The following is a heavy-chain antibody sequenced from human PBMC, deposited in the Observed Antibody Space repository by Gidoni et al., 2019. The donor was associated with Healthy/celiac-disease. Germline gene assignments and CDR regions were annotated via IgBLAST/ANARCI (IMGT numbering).Heavy chain of an antibody. CDR1: GFTFRNAW. V-gene: IGHV3-15*07. CDR3: TTDSSSSSPDAFDI. CDR2: IKSKTDGGTT. D-gene: IGHD6-6*01. Sequence: EVQLVEAGGGLVKPGGSLRLSWAASGFTFRNAWMNWVRQAPGKGLEWVGRIKSKTDGGTTDYAAPVKGRFTISRDDSKNTLYLQMNSLKTEDTAVYYCTTDSSSSSPDAFDIWGQGTMVTVSS. J-gene: IGHJ3*02.